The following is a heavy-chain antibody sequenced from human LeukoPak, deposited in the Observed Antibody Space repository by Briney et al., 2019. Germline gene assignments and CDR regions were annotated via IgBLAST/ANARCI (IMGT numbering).Heavy chain of an antibody. D-gene: IGHD3-16*01. CDR2: IWNDGSNK. CDR1: GFTFSIYG. CDR3: ARAVGPFDY. Sequence: PGGSLRLSCAASGFTFSIYGIHWVRQAPGKGLEWVAVIWNDGSNKYYAGSVKGRFTISRDNSKDTLYLQMNSLRVEDTAVYYCARAVGPFDYWGQGTLVTVSS. J-gene: IGHJ4*02. V-gene: IGHV3-33*01.